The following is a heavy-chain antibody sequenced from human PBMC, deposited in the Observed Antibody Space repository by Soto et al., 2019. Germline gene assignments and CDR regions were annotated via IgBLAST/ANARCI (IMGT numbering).Heavy chain of an antibody. V-gene: IGHV3-30*18. J-gene: IGHJ4*02. CDR1: GFTFSNYW. D-gene: IGHD4-17*01. CDR3: AKETTVLYFDY. CDR2: ISYDVSNK. Sequence: PGGSLRLSCAASGFTFSNYWMHWVRQAPGKGLEWVAVISYDVSNKYYADSVKGRLTVSRDNSKNTLYLQIHSLRAEDTAVYYCAKETTVLYFDYWGQGTLVTVSS.